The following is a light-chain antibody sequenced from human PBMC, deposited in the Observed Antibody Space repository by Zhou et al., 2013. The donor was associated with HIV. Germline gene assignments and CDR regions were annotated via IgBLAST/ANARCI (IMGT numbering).Light chain of an antibody. CDR2: GAS. V-gene: IGKV3-15*01. CDR3: QQYNNWPT. Sequence: EVVLTQFPATLSSSPGGRVTLSCRASQSIGWFLAWYQQRPGQAPRLLIYGASARATGIPVRFSGSGSGTEFTLTISSLQSEDFAVYYCQQYNNWPTFGGGTKVEIK. CDR1: QSIGWF. J-gene: IGKJ4*01.